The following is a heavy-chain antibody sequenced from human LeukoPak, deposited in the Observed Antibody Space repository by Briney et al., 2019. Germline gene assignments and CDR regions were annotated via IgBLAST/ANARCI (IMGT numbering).Heavy chain of an antibody. CDR1: GYTFTGYY. V-gene: IGHV1-2*02. CDR2: INPNSGGT. Sequence: VKVSCKASGYTFTGYYMHWVRQAPGQGLEWMGWINPNSGGTNYAQKFQGRVTMTRDTSISTAYMELSRLRSDDTAVYYCARVVFGRGSSWDWLDPWGQGTLVTVSS. J-gene: IGHJ5*02. D-gene: IGHD6-13*01. CDR3: ARVVFGRGSSWDWLDP.